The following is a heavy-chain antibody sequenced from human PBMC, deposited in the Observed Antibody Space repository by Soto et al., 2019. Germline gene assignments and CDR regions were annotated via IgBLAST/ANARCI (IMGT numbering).Heavy chain of an antibody. D-gene: IGHD1-26*01. CDR3: ASATGGSGSYSGD. J-gene: IGHJ4*02. CDR1: GFTFSSYS. CDR2: ISSSSSTI. V-gene: IGHV3-48*02. Sequence: GGSLRLSCAASGFTFSSYSMIWVRQAPGKGLEWVSYISSSSSTIYYADSVKGRFTISRDNAKNSLYLQMNSLRDEDTAVYYCASATGGSGSYSGDWGQGTLVTVSS.